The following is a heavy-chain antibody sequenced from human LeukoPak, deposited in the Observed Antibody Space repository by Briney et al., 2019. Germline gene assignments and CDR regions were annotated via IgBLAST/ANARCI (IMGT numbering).Heavy chain of an antibody. Sequence: ASVKVSCKASGYTFTSYAMNWVRQAPGQGLEWMGWINTNTGNPTYAQGFTGRFVFSLDTSVSTAYLQISSLKAEDTAVYYCARDFKLELRLGWFDPWGQGTLVTVSS. D-gene: IGHD1-7*01. CDR3: ARDFKLELRLGWFDP. CDR2: INTNTGNP. V-gene: IGHV7-4-1*02. J-gene: IGHJ5*02. CDR1: GYTFTSYA.